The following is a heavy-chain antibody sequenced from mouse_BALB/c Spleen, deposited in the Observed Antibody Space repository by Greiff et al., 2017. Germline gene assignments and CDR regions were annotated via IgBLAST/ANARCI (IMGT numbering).Heavy chain of an antibody. Sequence: VQLQQSAAELARPGASVKMSCKASGYTFTSYTMHWVKQRPGQGLEWIGYINPSSGYTEYNQKFKDKTTLTADKSSSTAYMQLSSLTSEDSAVYYCATARATSFAYWGQGTLVTVSA. CDR3: ATARATSFAY. CDR2: INPSSGYT. V-gene: IGHV1-4*02. J-gene: IGHJ3*01. CDR1: GYTFTSYT. D-gene: IGHD3-1*01.